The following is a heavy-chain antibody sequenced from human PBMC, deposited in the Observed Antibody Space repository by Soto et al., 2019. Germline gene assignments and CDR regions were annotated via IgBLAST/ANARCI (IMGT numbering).Heavy chain of an antibody. CDR2: ISGSGTST. V-gene: IGHV3-23*01. D-gene: IGHD5-12*01. CDR1: RLTCSSHG. J-gene: IGHJ4*02. CDR3: ATGGWLRHNDN. Sequence: EVQLLESGGGLVQPGGSLRLSCAASRLTCSSHGMSWVRQAPGKGLEWVSNISGSGTSTYYADSVRGRFTISRDNSKNTLYLEMNSLRADDTAVYYCATGGWLRHNDNWGQGTLVTVSS.